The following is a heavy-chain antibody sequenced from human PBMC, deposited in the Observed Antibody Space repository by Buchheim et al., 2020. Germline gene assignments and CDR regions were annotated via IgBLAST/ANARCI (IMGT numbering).Heavy chain of an antibody. J-gene: IGHJ4*02. V-gene: IGHV3-30*04. CDR1: GFTFSSYA. CDR2: ISYDGSNK. D-gene: IGHD5-18*01. Sequence: QVQLVESGGGVVQPGRSLRLSCAASGFTFSSYAMHWVRQAPGKGLEWVAVISYDGSNKYYADSVKGRFTISRDNSKNTLYLPMNSLRAEDTAVYYCARVVRGYSYGYVTIFDYWGQGTL. CDR3: ARVVRGYSYGYVTIFDY.